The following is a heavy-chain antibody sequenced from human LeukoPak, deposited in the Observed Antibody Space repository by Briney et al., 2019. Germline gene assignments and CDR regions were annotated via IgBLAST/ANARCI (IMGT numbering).Heavy chain of an antibody. CDR1: GFTFSAYA. V-gene: IGHV3-23*01. J-gene: IGHJ4*02. CDR3: AKSRAGATVIRGEFDY. Sequence: GGSLRLSCAASGFTFSAYAMSWVRQSPMSWVLQAPGKGLEWVATISGSGDKTYYADYVKGRFTISRDNSKKTLYLQMNSLRAEETAVYYCAKSRAGATVIRGEFDYWGQGTLVTVSS. D-gene: IGHD3-10*01. CDR2: ISGSGDKT.